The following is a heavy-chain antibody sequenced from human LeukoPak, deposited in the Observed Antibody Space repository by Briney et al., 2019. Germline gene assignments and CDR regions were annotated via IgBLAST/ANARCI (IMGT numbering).Heavy chain of an antibody. D-gene: IGHD2-2*01. V-gene: IGHV1-2*02. CDR2: INPNSGGT. J-gene: IGHJ6*03. CDR1: GYTFTGYY. CDR3: ARMYHVTHATALYYYYMDV. Sequence: ASVKVSCKASGYTFTGYYMHWVRQAPGQGLEWMGWINPNSGGTNYAQKFQGRVTMTRDTSTSTAYMELSRLRSGDTAVYYCARMYHVTHATALYYYYMDVWGKGTTVTVSS.